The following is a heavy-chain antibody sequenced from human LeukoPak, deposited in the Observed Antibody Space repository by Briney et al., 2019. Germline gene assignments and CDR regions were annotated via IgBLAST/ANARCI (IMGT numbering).Heavy chain of an antibody. CDR2: IIPIFGTA. CDR1: GGTFGSYA. Sequence: ASVKVSCKASGGTFGSYAISWVRQAPGQGLEWMGGIIPIFGTANYAQKFQGRVTITADESTSTAYMELSSLRSEDTAVYYCARDRPARSPDLIMDVWGKGTTVTVSS. D-gene: IGHD3-16*01. CDR3: ARDRPARSPDLIMDV. J-gene: IGHJ6*03. V-gene: IGHV1-69*13.